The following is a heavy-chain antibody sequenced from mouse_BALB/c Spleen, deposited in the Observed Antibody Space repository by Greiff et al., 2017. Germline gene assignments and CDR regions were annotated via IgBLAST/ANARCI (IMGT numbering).Heavy chain of an antibody. V-gene: IGHV2-9*02. Sequence: VKLMESGPGLVAPSQSLSITCTVSGFSLTSYGVHWVRQPPGKGLEWLGVIWAGGSTNYNSALMSRLSISKDNSKSQVFLKMNSLQTDDTAMYYCARSYYRYDPYFDYWGQGTTLTVSS. J-gene: IGHJ2*01. CDR2: IWAGGST. CDR3: ARSYYRYDPYFDY. D-gene: IGHD2-14*01. CDR1: GFSLTSYG.